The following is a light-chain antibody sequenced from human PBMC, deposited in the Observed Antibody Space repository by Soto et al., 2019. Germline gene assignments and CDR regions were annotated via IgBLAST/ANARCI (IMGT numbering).Light chain of an antibody. CDR3: QQCTNWPYT. J-gene: IGKJ2*01. Sequence: EIVMTQSPATLSVSPGERATLSCRASQSVSSTLAWYQQKPGQAPRLLVFGASTRATGIPDRFTGSGSGTEFTLTISSLQSEDFAVYYCQQCTNWPYTFGQGTKLEI. CDR1: QSVSST. V-gene: IGKV3-15*01. CDR2: GAS.